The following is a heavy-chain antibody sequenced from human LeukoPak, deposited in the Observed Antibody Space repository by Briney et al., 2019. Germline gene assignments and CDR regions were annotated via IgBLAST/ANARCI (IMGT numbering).Heavy chain of an antibody. Sequence: SETLSLTCTVSGGSISTSNYYWGWIRQPPGKGLEWIGNIFYSGSTYYNPSLKSRVTISVDTSKNQFSLKLSSVTAADTAVYYCARAAKGSSSNCFDPWGQGTLVTVSS. V-gene: IGHV4-39*07. D-gene: IGHD6-13*01. CDR3: ARAAKGSSSNCFDP. CDR2: IFYSGST. J-gene: IGHJ5*02. CDR1: GGSISTSNYY.